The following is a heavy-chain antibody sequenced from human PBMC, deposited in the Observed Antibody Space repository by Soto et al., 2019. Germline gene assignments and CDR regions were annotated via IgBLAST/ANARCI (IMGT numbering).Heavy chain of an antibody. V-gene: IGHV3-30-3*01. Sequence: GSLQLSCAASGFTFSSYAMHWVRQAPGKGLEWVAVISYDGSNKYYADSVKGRFTISRDNSKNTLYLQMNSLRAEDTAVYYCARDQLRVYASRYYYYYGMDVWGQGTTVTVSS. J-gene: IGHJ6*02. CDR3: ARDQLRVYASRYYYYYGMDV. CDR1: GFTFSSYA. D-gene: IGHD2-8*01. CDR2: ISYDGSNK.